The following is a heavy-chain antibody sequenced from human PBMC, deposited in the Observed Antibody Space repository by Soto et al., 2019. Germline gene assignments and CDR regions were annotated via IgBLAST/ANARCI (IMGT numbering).Heavy chain of an antibody. Sequence: EVQLLESGGGLVQPGGSLRLSCAASGFTFSSYAMSWVRQAPGKGLEWVSAISGSGGSTYYADSVKGRFTISRDNSKNPLYLQMNSLRGEDTAVYYCAAWYYYGSGSPSGAFGETDYWGQGTLVTVSS. V-gene: IGHV3-23*01. CDR2: ISGSGGST. J-gene: IGHJ4*02. CDR1: GFTFSSYA. D-gene: IGHD3-10*01. CDR3: AAWYYYGSGSPSGAFGETDY.